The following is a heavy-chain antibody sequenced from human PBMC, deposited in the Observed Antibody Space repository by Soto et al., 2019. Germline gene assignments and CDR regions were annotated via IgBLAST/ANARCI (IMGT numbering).Heavy chain of an antibody. J-gene: IGHJ4*02. CDR1: GFTFSSYG. V-gene: IGHV3-33*01. CDR3: ARDGGGELEYSSSSAEGRVDY. CDR2: IWYDGSNK. Sequence: QVQLVESGGGVVQPGRSLRLSCAASGFTFSSYGMHWVRQAPGKGLEWVAVIWYDGSNKYYADSVKGRFTISRDNSKNTLYLQMNSLRAEDTAVYYCARDGGGELEYSSSSAEGRVDYWGQGTLVTVSS. D-gene: IGHD6-6*01.